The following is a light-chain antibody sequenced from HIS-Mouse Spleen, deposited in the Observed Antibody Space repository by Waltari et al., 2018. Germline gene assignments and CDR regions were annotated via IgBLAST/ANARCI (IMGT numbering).Light chain of an antibody. CDR3: AAWDDSLSGPV. V-gene: IGLV1-47*01. CDR2: RNN. Sequence: QSVLPQPTSASGTPGQRVTISCSGSSSNIGSNYVSWYQQLPGTAPKLLIYRNNQRPSGVPDRFSGSKSGTSASLAISGLRSEDEADYYCAAWDDSLSGPVFGGGTKLTVL. CDR1: SSNIGSNY. J-gene: IGLJ3*02.